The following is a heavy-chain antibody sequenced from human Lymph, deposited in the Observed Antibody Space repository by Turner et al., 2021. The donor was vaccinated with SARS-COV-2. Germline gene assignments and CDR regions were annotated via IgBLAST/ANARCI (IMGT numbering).Heavy chain of an antibody. D-gene: IGHD2-8*01. CDR3: ARVVVLRRAYFDY. J-gene: IGHJ4*02. Sequence: QVQLQESGPGLVKPSPTLSLTCTVSGGSISSGDYYWSWIRQPPGKGLEWIGYIYYSGSTYYNPSLKSRVTISVDTSKNQFSLKLRSVTAADTAVYYCARVVVLRRAYFDYWGQGTLVTVSS. V-gene: IGHV4-30-4*01. CDR1: GGSISSGDYY. CDR2: IYYSGST.